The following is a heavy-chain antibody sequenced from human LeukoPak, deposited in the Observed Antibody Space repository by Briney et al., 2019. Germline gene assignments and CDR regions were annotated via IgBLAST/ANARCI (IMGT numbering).Heavy chain of an antibody. CDR3: AGVGCSGGSCYSDWFDP. CDR1: GGTFSSYA. J-gene: IGHJ5*02. CDR2: IIPIFGTA. Sequence: SVKVSCKASGGTFSSYAISWVRQAPGQGLEWMGGIIPIFGTANYAQKFQGRVTITADESTSTAYMELSSLRSEDTAVYYCAGVGCSGGSCYSDWFDPWGQGTLVTVSS. V-gene: IGHV1-69*13. D-gene: IGHD2-15*01.